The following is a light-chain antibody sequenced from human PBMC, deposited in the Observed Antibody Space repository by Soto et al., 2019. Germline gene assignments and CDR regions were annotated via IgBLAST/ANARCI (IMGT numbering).Light chain of an antibody. CDR3: QQRSNWPPT. J-gene: IGKJ1*01. Sequence: IVLTQSQATLSVSAGERAPLSCRASQSVSSNLAWYQQKPGQAPRLLIYGASTRATGIPARFSGSGSGTEFTLTISSLQPEDFAVYYCQQRSNWPPTFGQGTKVDIK. V-gene: IGKV3-15*01. CDR1: QSVSSN. CDR2: GAS.